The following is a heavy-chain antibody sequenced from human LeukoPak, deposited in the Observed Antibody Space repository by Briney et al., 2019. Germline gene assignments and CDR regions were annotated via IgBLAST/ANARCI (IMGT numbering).Heavy chain of an antibody. Sequence: ASVKVSCKASGYTFTSYYMHWVRQAPGQGLEWMGIINPSGGSTSYAQKFQGRVTMTRDTSTSTVYMELSSLRSEDTAVYYCARDDSGARVVADPIDYWGQGTLVTVSS. CDR1: GYTFTSYY. J-gene: IGHJ4*02. CDR2: INPSGGST. CDR3: ARDDSGARVVADPIDY. V-gene: IGHV1-46*01. D-gene: IGHD2-15*01.